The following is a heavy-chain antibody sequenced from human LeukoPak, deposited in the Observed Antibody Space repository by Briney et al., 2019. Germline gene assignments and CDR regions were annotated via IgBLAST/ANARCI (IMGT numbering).Heavy chain of an antibody. V-gene: IGHV3-7*01. CDR3: ARDSAGNDY. CDR1: GFTFSTYW. D-gene: IGHD6-13*01. Sequence: GGSLRLSCAASGFTFSTYWMSWVRQAPGKGLERVANIKQDGSEKYYVDSVKGRFTISRDNAKNSLYLQMNSLRAEDTAMYYCARDSAGNDYWGQGTLVTVSS. J-gene: IGHJ4*02. CDR2: IKQDGSEK.